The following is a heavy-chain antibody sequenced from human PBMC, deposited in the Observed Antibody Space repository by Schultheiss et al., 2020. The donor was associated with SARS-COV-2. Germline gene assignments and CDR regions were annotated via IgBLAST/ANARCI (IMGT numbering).Heavy chain of an antibody. CDR2: IYYSGST. V-gene: IGHV4-59*08. CDR3: ARRAHGNRGYYYYMDV. J-gene: IGHJ6*03. D-gene: IGHD2/OR15-2a*01. Sequence: SETLSLTCTVSGGSISNYYWIWIRQPPGKGLEWIGYIYYSGSTNYNPSLESRVAISLDTSKNQIFLTLSSVTATDTAVYYCARRAHGNRGYYYYMDVWGKGTTVTVSS. CDR1: GGSISNYY.